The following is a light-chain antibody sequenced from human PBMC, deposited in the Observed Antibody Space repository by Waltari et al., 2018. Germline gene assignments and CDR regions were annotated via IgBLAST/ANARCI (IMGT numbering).Light chain of an antibody. CDR2: GAS. CDR1: QSVTSN. CDR3: QQYNDWPPWT. Sequence: EIVMTQYPASLSLSPGERATLSCRASQSVTSNLAWYQQKPGQAPRLLIYGASTRAAGIPVRCSGSGSGTEFTLTVSGLQSEDFAIYYCQQYNDWPPWTFGQGTKVEIK. J-gene: IGKJ1*01. V-gene: IGKV3-15*01.